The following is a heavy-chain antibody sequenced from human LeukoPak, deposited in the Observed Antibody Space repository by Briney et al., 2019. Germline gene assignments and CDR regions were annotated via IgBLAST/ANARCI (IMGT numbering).Heavy chain of an antibody. Sequence: SETLSLTCTVSSGSISSYYWSWIRQPPGKGLEWIGYIYYSGSTNYNPSLKSRVTISVDTSKNQFSLKLSSVTAADTAVYYCAREAHGGNSGDYYSDYWGQGTLVTVSS. CDR3: AREAHGGNSGDYYSDY. D-gene: IGHD4-23*01. V-gene: IGHV4-59*01. CDR1: SGSISSYY. J-gene: IGHJ4*02. CDR2: IYYSGST.